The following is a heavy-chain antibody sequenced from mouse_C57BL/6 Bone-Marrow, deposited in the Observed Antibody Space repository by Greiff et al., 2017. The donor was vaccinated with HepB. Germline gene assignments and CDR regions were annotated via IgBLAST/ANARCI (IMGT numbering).Heavy chain of an antibody. CDR2: ISGGGGNT. V-gene: IGHV5-9*01. J-gene: IGHJ4*01. D-gene: IGHD2-1*01. CDR1: GFTFSSYT. CDR3: ASPYGNADYYAMDY. Sequence: EVQLVESGGGLVKPGGSLKLSCAASGFTFSSYTMSWVRQTPEKRLEWVATISGGGGNTYYPDSVKGRFTISRDNAKNTLYLQMSSLRSEDTALYYCASPYGNADYYAMDYWGQGTSVTVSS.